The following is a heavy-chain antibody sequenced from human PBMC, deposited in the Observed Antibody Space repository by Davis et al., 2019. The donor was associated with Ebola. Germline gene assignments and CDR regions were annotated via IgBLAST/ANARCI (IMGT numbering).Heavy chain of an antibody. V-gene: IGHV3-48*01. Sequence: GGSLRLSCAASGFTFSSYSMNWVRQAPGKGLEWVSYISSSSSTIYYADSVKGRFTISRDNAKNSLYLQMNSLRAEDTAVYYCAKDRGGIAAVTAWFDPWGQGTLVTVSS. J-gene: IGHJ5*02. CDR2: ISSSSSTI. D-gene: IGHD6-13*01. CDR3: AKDRGGIAAVTAWFDP. CDR1: GFTFSSYS.